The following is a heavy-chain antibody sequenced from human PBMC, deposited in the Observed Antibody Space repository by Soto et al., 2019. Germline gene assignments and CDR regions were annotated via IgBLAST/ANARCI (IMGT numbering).Heavy chain of an antibody. J-gene: IGHJ4*02. CDR1: GYTFTNYG. Sequence: QVKLVQSGAEVKKPGASVKVSCKASGYTFTNYGISWVRQAPGQGLEWMGWISAYNGNTNYALKVQGRVTMTTDTPMSTAYMELRSLRSDDTAVYYCARQIARRVGFDYWGQGTLVTVSS. V-gene: IGHV1-18*01. D-gene: IGHD3-10*01. CDR3: ARQIARRVGFDY. CDR2: ISAYNGNT.